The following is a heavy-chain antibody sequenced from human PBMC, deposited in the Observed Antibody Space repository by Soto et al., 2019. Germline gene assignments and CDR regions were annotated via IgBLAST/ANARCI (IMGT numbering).Heavy chain of an antibody. D-gene: IGHD3-22*01. CDR1: GYTFTSYG. CDR3: ARVAYYYDSSGYYSPAFDI. V-gene: IGHV1-18*04. Sequence: GASVKVSCKASGYTFTSYGISWVRQAPGQGLEGMGWISAYNGNANYAQKLQGRVTMTTDTSTSTAYMELRSLRSDDTAVYYCARVAYYYDSSGYYSPAFDIWGQGTMVTVSS. J-gene: IGHJ3*02. CDR2: ISAYNGNA.